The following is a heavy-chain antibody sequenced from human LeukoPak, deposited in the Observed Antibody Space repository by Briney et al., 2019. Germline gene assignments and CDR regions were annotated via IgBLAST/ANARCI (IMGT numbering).Heavy chain of an antibody. CDR3: TSEVGDCRGTTCYAGFDY. CDR1: GFTFDDYA. J-gene: IGHJ4*02. Sequence: GGSLRLSCAASGFTFDDYAMHWVRQAPGKGLEWVSGISWNSGSIGYADSVKGRFTISRDNAKNSLYLQMNSLRVEDTAVYYCTSEVGDCRGTTCYAGFDYWGQGTLVTVSS. D-gene: IGHD2-2*01. V-gene: IGHV3-9*01. CDR2: ISWNSGSI.